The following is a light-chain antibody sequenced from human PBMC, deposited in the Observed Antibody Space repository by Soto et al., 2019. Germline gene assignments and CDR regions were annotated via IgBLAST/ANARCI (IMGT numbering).Light chain of an antibody. CDR3: CSYAESLVL. V-gene: IGLV2-23*01. CDR1: SSDVGSYNL. J-gene: IGLJ2*01. Sequence: QSALTQPASVSGSPGQSITISCTGTSSDVGSYNLVSWYQQHPGKAPKLMIYEGNKRPSGVSNRFSGSKSGNTASLTISGLQAEDEADYYCCSYAESLVLFGGGTKVTVL. CDR2: EGN.